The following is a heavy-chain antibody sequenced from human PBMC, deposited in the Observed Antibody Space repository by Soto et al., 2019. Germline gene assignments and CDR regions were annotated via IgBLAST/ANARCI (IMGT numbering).Heavy chain of an antibody. J-gene: IGHJ6*02. Sequence: GGSLRLSCAASGFTFSSYAMSWVRQAPGKGLEWVSAINNSGGSTYYADSVKGRFTISRDNSDNTLYLKMSSLRADDTAVYYCARFSDDSYYYGLDVWGQGTTVTVSS. CDR2: INNSGGST. CDR3: ARFSDDSYYYGLDV. CDR1: GFTFSSYA. V-gene: IGHV3-23*01.